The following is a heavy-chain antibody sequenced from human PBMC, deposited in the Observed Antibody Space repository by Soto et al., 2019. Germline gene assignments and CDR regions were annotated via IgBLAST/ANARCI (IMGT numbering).Heavy chain of an antibody. CDR1: GGTFSSYA. CDR2: IIPIFGTA. D-gene: IGHD1-7*01. V-gene: IGHV1-69*13. CDR3: ATSYVTGTRRSNWFDP. J-gene: IGHJ5*02. Sequence: SVKVSCKASGGTFSSYAISWVRQAPGQGLEWMGGIIPIFGTANYAQKFQGRVTITADESTSTAYMELSSLRSEDTAVYYCATSYVTGTRRSNWFDPWGQGTLVTVSS.